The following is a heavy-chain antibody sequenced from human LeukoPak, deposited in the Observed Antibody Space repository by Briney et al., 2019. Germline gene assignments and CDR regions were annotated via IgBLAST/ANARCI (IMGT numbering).Heavy chain of an antibody. V-gene: IGHV1-18*01. CDR2: ISAYNGNT. Sequence: ASLKVSCKASGYTFTSYGISWVRQAPGQGLEWMGWISAYNGNTNYAQKLQGRVTMTTDTSTSTAYMELRSLRSDDTAVYYCARGTRPRRSGSPGPFDYWGQGTLVTVSS. D-gene: IGHD1-26*01. CDR3: ARGTRPRRSGSPGPFDY. CDR1: GYTFTSYG. J-gene: IGHJ4*02.